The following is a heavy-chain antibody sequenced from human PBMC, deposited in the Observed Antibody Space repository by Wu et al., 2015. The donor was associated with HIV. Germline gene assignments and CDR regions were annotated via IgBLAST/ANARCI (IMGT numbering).Heavy chain of an antibody. D-gene: IGHD3-10*01. CDR3: AERPGV. J-gene: IGHJ4*02. CDR2: INPNNGGT. CDR1: GYTFSGHY. Sequence: QVQLVQSGAEVKKPGASVKVSCKASGYTFSGHYMHWVRQAPGQGLEWMGWINPNNGGTNYVQKFQGRVTMTRDTSISTAYLELSRLRSDDTAVYYCAERPGVWGQGTLVTSPQ. V-gene: IGHV1-2*02.